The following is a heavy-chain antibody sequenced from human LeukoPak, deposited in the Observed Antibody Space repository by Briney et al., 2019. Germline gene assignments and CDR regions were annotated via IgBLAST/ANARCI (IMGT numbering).Heavy chain of an antibody. Sequence: ASVKVSCKASGYTFTGYYMHWVRQAPGQGLEWMGWINPNSGGTNYAQKFQGRVTMTRDTSISTAYMELSRLRSDDTAVYYCARRATYGDYIDNFDYWGQGTLVTVSS. CDR3: ARRATYGDYIDNFDY. J-gene: IGHJ4*02. V-gene: IGHV1-2*02. CDR1: GYTFTGYY. D-gene: IGHD4-17*01. CDR2: INPNSGGT.